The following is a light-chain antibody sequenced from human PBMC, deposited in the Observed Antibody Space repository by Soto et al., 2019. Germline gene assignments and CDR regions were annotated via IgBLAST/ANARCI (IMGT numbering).Light chain of an antibody. CDR1: SGHSSYA. CDR3: QTWGTGIQV. J-gene: IGLJ2*01. Sequence: QPVLTQSPSASASLGASVKLTCTLSSGHSSYAIAWHQQQPEKGPRYLMKLNSDGSHSQGDGIPDRFSGSSYGAERYLTISRLQSEDEADYYCQTWGTGIQVFGGGTKVTVL. CDR2: LNSDGSH. V-gene: IGLV4-69*01.